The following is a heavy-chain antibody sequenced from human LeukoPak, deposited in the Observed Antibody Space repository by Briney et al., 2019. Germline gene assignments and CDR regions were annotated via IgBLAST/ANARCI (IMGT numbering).Heavy chain of an antibody. CDR3: TRVLGD. V-gene: IGHV3-74*01. CDR2: INSDGSST. Sequence: GGSLRLSCAVSGFTFSSYWMHWVRQAPGKGLVWVSLINSDGSSTSYADSVKGRFTISRDNARNTLYLLMNSLRAEDTAIYYCTRVLGDRGQGTLVTVSS. CDR1: GFTFSSYW. J-gene: IGHJ4*02. D-gene: IGHD1-26*01.